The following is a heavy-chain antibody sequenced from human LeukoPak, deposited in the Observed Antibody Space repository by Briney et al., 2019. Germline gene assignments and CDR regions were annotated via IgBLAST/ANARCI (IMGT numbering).Heavy chain of an antibody. D-gene: IGHD2-2*01. V-gene: IGHV4-34*01. CDR2: INHSGST. CDR1: GGSFSGYY. CDR3: ASEPAAHTPDY. J-gene: IGHJ4*02. Sequence: SETLSLTCAVYGGSFSGYYWSWIRQPPGKGLEWIGEINHSGSTNHNPSLKSRVTISVDTSKNQFSLKLSSVTAADTAVYYCASEPAAHTPDYWGQGTLVTVSS.